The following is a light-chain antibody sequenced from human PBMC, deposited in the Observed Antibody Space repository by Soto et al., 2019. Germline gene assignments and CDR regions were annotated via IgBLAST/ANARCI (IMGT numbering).Light chain of an antibody. V-gene: IGKV1-39*01. CDR1: QSISSY. Sequence: DIQMTQSPSSLSASVGDSVTITCRASQSISSYLNWYQQKPGKAPTLLVYAASSLQSGVPSRFSGSGSGTDFTLTISSLQPEDFATYYCQQSYSTPFTFGPGTKVDIK. CDR2: AAS. J-gene: IGKJ3*01. CDR3: QQSYSTPFT.